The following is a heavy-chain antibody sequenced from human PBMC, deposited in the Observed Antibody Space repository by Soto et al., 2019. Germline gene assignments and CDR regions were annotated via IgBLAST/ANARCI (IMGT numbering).Heavy chain of an antibody. D-gene: IGHD3-10*01. V-gene: IGHV3-30-3*01. Sequence: GGSLRLSCAASGFTFRSYAMHWVRQAPGKGLEWVAVISYDGSNKYYADSVKGRFTISRDNSKNTLYLQMNSLRAEDTAVYYCARVSYYGSGSYYNLYYYYGMDVWGQGTTVTVS. CDR3: ARVSYYGSGSYYNLYYYYGMDV. CDR2: ISYDGSNK. CDR1: GFTFRSYA. J-gene: IGHJ6*02.